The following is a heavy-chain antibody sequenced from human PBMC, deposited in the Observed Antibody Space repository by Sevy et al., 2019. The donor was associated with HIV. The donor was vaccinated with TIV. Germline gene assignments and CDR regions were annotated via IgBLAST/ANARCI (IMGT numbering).Heavy chain of an antibody. CDR1: GFTFSSYA. V-gene: IGHV3-30-3*01. J-gene: IGHJ6*02. Sequence: GESLKISCAASGFTFSSYAMHWVRQALGKGLEWVAVISYDGSNKYYADSVKGRFTISRDNSKNTLYVQMNSLRAEDTAVYYCAGGGLGSSSYPYYYYGMDVWGQGTTVTVSS. D-gene: IGHD6-6*01. CDR3: AGGGLGSSSYPYYYYGMDV. CDR2: ISYDGSNK.